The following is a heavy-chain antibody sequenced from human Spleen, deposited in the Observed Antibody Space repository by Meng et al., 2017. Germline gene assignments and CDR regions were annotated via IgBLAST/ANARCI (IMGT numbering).Heavy chain of an antibody. V-gene: IGHV4-31*03. Sequence: GPLQEAGPGQVKPSQTLSLTCNVSGGSISSGGYFWSWIRQHPGKGLEWIGYIYYSGSTHYNPSLKSRVTISLDTSKNHFSLSLSSVTAADTAVYYCARSPVGTLSPLDPWGQGTLVTVSS. J-gene: IGHJ5*02. CDR2: IYYSGST. CDR3: ARSPVGTLSPLDP. D-gene: IGHD1-26*01. CDR1: GGSISSGGYF.